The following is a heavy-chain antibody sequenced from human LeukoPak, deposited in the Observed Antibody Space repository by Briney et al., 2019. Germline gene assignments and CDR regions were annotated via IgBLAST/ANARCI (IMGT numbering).Heavy chain of an antibody. CDR2: INAGGGRT. D-gene: IGHD4-17*01. CDR1: GFTFSSFD. V-gene: IGHV3-23*01. Sequence: PGGSLRLSCAGAGFTFSSFDMSWVRQAQGKGLEWDSAINAGGGRTFYADSVKGRFTISRDNSKNTLYLQMNSLGAEDTALYYCAKALRTVTLRGFDYWGQGTLVTVSS. J-gene: IGHJ4*02. CDR3: AKALRTVTLRGFDY.